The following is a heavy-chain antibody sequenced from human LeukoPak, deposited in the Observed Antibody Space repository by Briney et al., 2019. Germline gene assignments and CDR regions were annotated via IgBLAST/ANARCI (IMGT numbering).Heavy chain of an antibody. CDR3: ARRRRSLAVAGGYFDY. V-gene: IGHV4-39*07. CDR1: GGSISSSSYY. Sequence: PSETLSLTCTVSGGSISSSSYYWGWIRQPPGKGLEWIGEINHSGSTNYNPSLKSRVTISVDTSKNQFSLKLSSVTAADTAVYYCARRRRSLAVAGGYFDYWGQGTLVTVSS. CDR2: INHSGST. D-gene: IGHD6-19*01. J-gene: IGHJ4*02.